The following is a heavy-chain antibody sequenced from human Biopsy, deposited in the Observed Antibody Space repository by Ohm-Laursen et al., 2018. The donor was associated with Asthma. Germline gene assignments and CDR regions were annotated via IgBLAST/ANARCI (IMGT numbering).Heavy chain of an antibody. CDR2: VIPIYGTT. J-gene: IGHJ6*02. CDR3: ARGGCCGDRRRHNGLDV. CDR1: GDILSSFG. D-gene: IGHD4-17*01. V-gene: IGHV1-69*01. Sequence: GSSVKASCNAHGDILSSFGIKWVRKPPGQGLEWIGGVIPIYGTTHTAQKFQGRVTITADESTSTAYMEHPSLRKEDAAVYYCARGGCCGDRRRHNGLDVWGQGTTVTVSS.